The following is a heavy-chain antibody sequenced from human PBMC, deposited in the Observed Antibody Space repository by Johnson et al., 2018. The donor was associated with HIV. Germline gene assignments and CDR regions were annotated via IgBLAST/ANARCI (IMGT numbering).Heavy chain of an antibody. CDR2: IYSGAST. CDR3: AKDIACGGDCGSHAFDI. CDR1: GFTVSSNY. Sequence: VQLVESGGGLVQPGGSLRLSCAASGFTVSSNYMSWVRQAPGKGLEWVSVIYSGASTYYADSVKGRFTISRDNAKNSLYLQMNSLRAEDTALYYCAKDIACGGDCGSHAFDIWGQGTMVTVSS. J-gene: IGHJ3*02. V-gene: IGHV3-66*02. D-gene: IGHD2-21*01.